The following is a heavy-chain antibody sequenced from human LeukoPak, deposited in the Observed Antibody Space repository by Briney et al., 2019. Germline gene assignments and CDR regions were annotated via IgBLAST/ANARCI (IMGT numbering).Heavy chain of an antibody. CDR1: GGSISSGSYY. CDR2: VYTSGIT. Sequence: PSETLSLTCTVSGGSISSGSYYWSWIRQPAGKGLEWIGRVYTSGITNYNPSLKSRVTISVDTSKNQFSLKLSSVTAADTAVYYCARGRGLDFWSGYFHFDYWGQGTLVTVSS. D-gene: IGHD3-3*01. J-gene: IGHJ4*02. V-gene: IGHV4-61*02. CDR3: ARGRGLDFWSGYFHFDY.